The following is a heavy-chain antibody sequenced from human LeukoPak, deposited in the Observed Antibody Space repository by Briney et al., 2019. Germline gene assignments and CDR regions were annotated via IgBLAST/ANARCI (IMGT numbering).Heavy chain of an antibody. J-gene: IGHJ4*02. V-gene: IGHV4-59*01. D-gene: IGHD5-12*01. CDR3: ARDPGGYDTYYFDY. CDR1: GGSISSYY. CDR2: IYYSGST. Sequence: SETLSLTCTVSGGSISSYYWSWIRQPPGKGLEWIGYIYYSGSTNYNPSLKSRVTISVDTSKNQFSLKLSSVTAADTAVYYCARDPGGYDTYYFDYWGQGTLVTVSP.